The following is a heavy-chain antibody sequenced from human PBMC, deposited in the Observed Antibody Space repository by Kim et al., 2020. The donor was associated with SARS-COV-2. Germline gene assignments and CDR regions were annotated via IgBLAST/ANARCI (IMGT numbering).Heavy chain of an antibody. Sequence: SETLSLTCTVSGGSISSYYWSWMRQSPGKGLEWIGYIYYSGSTKYNPSLQSRVTISVDTSKNQFSLNLTSVTAADTAVYYCARAPYSSGWGDAFDIWG. CDR3: ARAPYSSGWGDAFDI. D-gene: IGHD6-19*01. CDR1: GGSISSYY. CDR2: IYYSGST. V-gene: IGHV4-59*01. J-gene: IGHJ3*02.